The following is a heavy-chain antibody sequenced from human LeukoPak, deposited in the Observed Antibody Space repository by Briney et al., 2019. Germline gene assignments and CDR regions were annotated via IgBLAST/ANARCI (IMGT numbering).Heavy chain of an antibody. V-gene: IGHV7-4-1*02. CDR1: GYALTSYA. CDR3: ARASPYCGGYCYVMDI. D-gene: IGHD2-21*01. CDR2: INTNTGNP. Sequence: ASVKVSCKASGYALTSYAMNWMRQAPGQGLEWMGCINTNTGNPTYAQGFTGRFVFSLDTSVSTAYLQISSLKAEDTAVYYCARASPYCGGYCYVMDIWGQGSTVTVSS. J-gene: IGHJ6*02.